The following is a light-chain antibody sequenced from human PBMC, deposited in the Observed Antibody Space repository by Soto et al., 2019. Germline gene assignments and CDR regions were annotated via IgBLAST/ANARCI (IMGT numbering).Light chain of an antibody. CDR2: EVS. Sequence: QSVLTQPRSVSGSPGQSVTISCTGTSSDVGGYNYVSWYQQHPGKAPKFMIYEVSNRPSGVSNRFSGSKSGNTASLTISGLQAEDEADYYCSSYTSSSSYVFGTGTKLTVL. CDR3: SSYTSSSSYV. V-gene: IGLV2-14*01. J-gene: IGLJ1*01. CDR1: SSDVGGYNY.